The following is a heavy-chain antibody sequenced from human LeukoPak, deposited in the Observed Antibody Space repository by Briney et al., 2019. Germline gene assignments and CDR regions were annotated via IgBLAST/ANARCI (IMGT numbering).Heavy chain of an antibody. V-gene: IGHV3-11*01. CDR1: GFTFSDYY. Sequence: GGSLRLSCAASGFTFSDYYMSWIRQAPGKGLEWVSYISSSGSTIYYADSVKGRFTISRDNAKNSLYLQMNSLRAEDTAVYYCAKDKSLYCSSTSCLGYNWFDPWGQGTLVTVSS. CDR3: AKDKSLYCSSTSCLGYNWFDP. CDR2: ISSSGSTI. D-gene: IGHD2-2*01. J-gene: IGHJ5*02.